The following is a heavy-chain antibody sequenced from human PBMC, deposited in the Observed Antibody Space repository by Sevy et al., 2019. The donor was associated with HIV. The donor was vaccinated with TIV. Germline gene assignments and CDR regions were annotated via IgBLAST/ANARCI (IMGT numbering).Heavy chain of an antibody. CDR3: ARASCTSGRCYSLAY. CDR1: GYTFSIYR. D-gene: IGHD2-15*01. Sequence: ASVKVSCKVSGYTFSIYRITWVRQAPGQGLEWMGWISPHTGDTKFAENFQDRVTMSTDTSTATAYMELSSLRSDDTAVYYCARASCTSGRCYSLAYWGQGTLVTVSS. CDR2: ISPHTGDT. V-gene: IGHV1-18*01. J-gene: IGHJ4*02.